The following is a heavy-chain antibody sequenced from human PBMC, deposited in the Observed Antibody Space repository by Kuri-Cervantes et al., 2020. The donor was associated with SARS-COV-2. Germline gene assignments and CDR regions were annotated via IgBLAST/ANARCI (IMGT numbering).Heavy chain of an antibody. CDR2: ISWNSGSI. CDR1: GFTFDDYA. CDR3: ARDTLNFYDSLGFDP. Sequence: SLKISCAASGFTFDDYAMHWVRQAPGKGLEWVSGISWNSGSIGYADSVKGRFTISRDNAKNTLYLQMNSLRAEDTAVYYCARDTLNFYDSLGFDPWGQGTLVTVSS. D-gene: IGHD3-3*01. V-gene: IGHV3-9*01. J-gene: IGHJ5*02.